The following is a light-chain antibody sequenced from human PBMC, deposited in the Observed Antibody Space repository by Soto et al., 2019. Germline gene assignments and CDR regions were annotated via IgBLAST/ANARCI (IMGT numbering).Light chain of an antibody. J-gene: IGKJ5*01. CDR2: DAS. CDR1: QSIRSER. Sequence: EIVLPQSPDPLSLSPGERSTLSCMASQSIRSERLAWYQQKPGQAPRLVIFDASNRASGMPERFSGSGSGTDFTLTIARLEPEDFAVYYCQEYDGAPITFGLGTRLEI. V-gene: IGKV3-20*01. CDR3: QEYDGAPIT.